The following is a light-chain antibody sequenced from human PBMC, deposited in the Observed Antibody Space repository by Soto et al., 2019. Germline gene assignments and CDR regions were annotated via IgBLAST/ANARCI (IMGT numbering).Light chain of an antibody. V-gene: IGKV3-15*01. CDR2: VAS. Sequence: VMTGSPATLSFSPAKRATLACRASQSVSSNLAWQQQKPGQAPRLLIYVASTRATGIQARFSGRGSGTEFTLTISSLQSEDFEVYYCQQYNNWPRTFGQGTKVDIK. CDR3: QQYNNWPRT. J-gene: IGKJ1*01. CDR1: QSVSSN.